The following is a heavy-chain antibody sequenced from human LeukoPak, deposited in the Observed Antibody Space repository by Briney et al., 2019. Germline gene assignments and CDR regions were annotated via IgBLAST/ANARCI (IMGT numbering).Heavy chain of an antibody. Sequence: SETLSLACAVSGYSITTYYWSWIWQPPGKGLEWIGYMYYSGSANYNPSLKSRVTMSADTSKNQFSLQLSSVTAADTALYYCARLYSANWSPYYFDYWGQGILVTVSS. J-gene: IGHJ4*02. CDR1: GYSITTYY. CDR2: MYYSGSA. D-gene: IGHD6-13*01. CDR3: ARLYSANWSPYYFDY. V-gene: IGHV4-59*08.